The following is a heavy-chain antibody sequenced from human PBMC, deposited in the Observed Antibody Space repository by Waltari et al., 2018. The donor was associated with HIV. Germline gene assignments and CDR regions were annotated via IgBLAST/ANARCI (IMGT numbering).Heavy chain of an antibody. Sequence: QVQLVQSGAEVKKPGSSVKVSCKASGATFGSYAISWMRQAPGQGLEWRGGIIPIFDTSNYAQKFQGRVTITADESTSTAYMELSSLRSDDTAVYYCARELKQLSPQDYDSPPRGFDIWGQGSNGHRLF. CDR3: ARELKQLSPQDYDSPPRGFDI. CDR2: IIPIFDTS. D-gene: IGHD3-22*01. J-gene: IGHJ3*02. V-gene: IGHV1-69*12. CDR1: GATFGSYA.